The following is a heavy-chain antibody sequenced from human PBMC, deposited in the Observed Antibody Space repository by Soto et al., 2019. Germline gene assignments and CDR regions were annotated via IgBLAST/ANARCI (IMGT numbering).Heavy chain of an antibody. Sequence: RASVKVSCKASGGTFSSYAISWVRQAPGQGLEWMGGIIPIFGTANYAQKFQGRVTITADESTSTAYMELSSLRSEDTAVYYCTYYYDSSGQEVWFDPWGQGTLVTVSS. D-gene: IGHD3-22*01. CDR3: TYYYDSSGQEVWFDP. V-gene: IGHV1-69*13. CDR1: GGTFSSYA. CDR2: IIPIFGTA. J-gene: IGHJ5*02.